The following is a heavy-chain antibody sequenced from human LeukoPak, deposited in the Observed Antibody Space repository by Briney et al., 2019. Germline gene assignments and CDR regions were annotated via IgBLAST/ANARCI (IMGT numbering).Heavy chain of an antibody. J-gene: IGHJ4*02. Sequence: PGGSLRLSCAASGFTFSNYAMSWVRQARGKGLEWVSGISGSGVNTYYADSVKGRFTISRDNSKNTLYLQMNSLRAEDTAVYYCAKSTGGGFDYWGQGTLVTVSS. D-gene: IGHD1-14*01. V-gene: IGHV3-23*01. CDR3: AKSTGGGFDY. CDR1: GFTFSNYA. CDR2: ISGSGVNT.